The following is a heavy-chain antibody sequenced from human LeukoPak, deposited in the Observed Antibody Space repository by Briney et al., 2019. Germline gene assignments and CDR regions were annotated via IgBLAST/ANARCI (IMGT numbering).Heavy chain of an antibody. CDR3: ARDFRHDYGDNSANDY. D-gene: IGHD4-23*01. CDR2: IIPIFGIA. CDR1: GGTFSSYA. V-gene: IGHV1-69*04. J-gene: IGHJ4*02. Sequence: SVKVSCKASGGTFSSYAISWVRQAPGQGLEWMGRIIPIFGIANYAQKFQGRVTITADKSTSTAYMELSSLRSEDTAVYYCARDFRHDYGDNSANDYWGQGTLVTVSS.